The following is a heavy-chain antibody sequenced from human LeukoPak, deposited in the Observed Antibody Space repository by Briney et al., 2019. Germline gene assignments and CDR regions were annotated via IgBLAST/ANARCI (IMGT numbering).Heavy chain of an antibody. CDR1: GLTVTNAW. Sequence: GGSLRLSCAASGLTVTNAWMNWVRQAPGKGLEWVGRIASKTDGGTTDYAAPEKGRITISRDDSKNTLFLQMNSLKNEDTAVYYCTTYTFGSPYWGQGTLVTVSS. D-gene: IGHD3-10*01. CDR3: TTYTFGSPY. CDR2: IASKTDGGTT. J-gene: IGHJ4*02. V-gene: IGHV3-15*04.